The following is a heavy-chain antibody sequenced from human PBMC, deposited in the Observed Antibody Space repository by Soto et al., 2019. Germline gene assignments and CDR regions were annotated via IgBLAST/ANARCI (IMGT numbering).Heavy chain of an antibody. CDR3: ARRDFDL. D-gene: IGHD1-1*01. CDR2: ISYDGSNK. J-gene: IGHJ2*01. V-gene: IGHV3-30*03. Sequence: ESGGGVVQPGRSLRLSCAASGFTFSSYGMHWVRQAPGKGLEWVAVISYDGSNKYYADSVKGRSTISRDNSKNTLYLQMNSLRAEDTAVYYCARRDFDLWGRGTLVTVSS. CDR1: GFTFSSYG.